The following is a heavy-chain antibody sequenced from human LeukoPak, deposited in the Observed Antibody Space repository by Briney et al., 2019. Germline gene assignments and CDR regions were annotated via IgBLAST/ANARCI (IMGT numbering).Heavy chain of an antibody. D-gene: IGHD6-13*01. CDR1: GFTFSSYA. CDR3: ARDRDSSWFNLDAFDI. CDR2: ISYDGSNK. V-gene: IGHV3-30*04. Sequence: GSLRLSCAASGFTFSSYAMHWVRQAPGKGLEWVAVISYDGSNKYYADSVKGRFTISRDNSKNTLYLQMNSLRAEDTAVYYCARDRDSSWFNLDAFDIWGQGTMVTVSS. J-gene: IGHJ3*02.